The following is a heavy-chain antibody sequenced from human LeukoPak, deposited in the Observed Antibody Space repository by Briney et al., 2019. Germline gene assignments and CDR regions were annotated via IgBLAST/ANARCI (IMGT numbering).Heavy chain of an antibody. D-gene: IGHD2-2*01. J-gene: IGHJ4*02. CDR2: IIPIFGTA. V-gene: IGHV1-69*13. CDR1: GGTFSSYT. CDR3: AGYCSSTSCSGALGFDY. Sequence: SVKVSCKASGGTFSSYTISWVRQAPGQGLEWMGGIIPIFGTANYAQKFQGRVTITADESTSTAYTELSSLRSEDTAVYYCAGYCSSTSCSGALGFDYWGQGTLVTVSS.